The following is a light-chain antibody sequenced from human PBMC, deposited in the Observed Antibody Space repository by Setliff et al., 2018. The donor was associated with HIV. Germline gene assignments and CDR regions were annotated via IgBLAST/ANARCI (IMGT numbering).Light chain of an antibody. CDR3: QSYDSSLNGYV. CDR2: HNS. Sequence: QSVLTQPPSVSGAPGQRVTISCSGSRSNVGSHYDVPWYQQLPGTAPKLLLYHNSTRPSGVPDRFSGSQSGSSASLAIAGLQPEDEADYYCQSYDSSLNGYVFGTGTKVTVL. V-gene: IGLV1-40*01. CDR1: RSNVGSHYD. J-gene: IGLJ1*01.